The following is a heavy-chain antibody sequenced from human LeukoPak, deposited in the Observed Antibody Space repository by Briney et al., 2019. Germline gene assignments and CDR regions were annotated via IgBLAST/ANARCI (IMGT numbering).Heavy chain of an antibody. CDR2: ISSNGVST. Sequence: EGSLRLSCSASGFTFSSHALHWVRQAPGKGLEYVSAISSNGVSTYFADSVKGRFTISRDNSKNTLYLQMSSLRAEDTAVYYCVKDLDSWGQGTLVTVSS. CDR1: GFTFSSHA. V-gene: IGHV3-64D*06. J-gene: IGHJ4*02. CDR3: VKDLDS. D-gene: IGHD4-11*01.